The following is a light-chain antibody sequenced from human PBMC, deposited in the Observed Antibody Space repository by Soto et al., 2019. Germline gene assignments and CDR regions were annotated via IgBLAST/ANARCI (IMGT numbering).Light chain of an antibody. CDR3: SSYTTSNTRQIV. Sequence: VMTQPVSSSGSAGQPIIISCPGPSSDAGGYNYVSWYQHHPGKAPKLIIYDVSNRPSGVSIRFSGSKSDNTASLTISGLQPEDEADYHCSSYTTSNTRQIVFGTGTKVTVL. CDR1: SSDAGGYNY. CDR2: DVS. J-gene: IGLJ1*01. V-gene: IGLV2-14*03.